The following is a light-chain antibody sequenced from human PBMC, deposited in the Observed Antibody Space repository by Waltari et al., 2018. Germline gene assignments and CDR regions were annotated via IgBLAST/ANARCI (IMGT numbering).Light chain of an antibody. CDR3: QQYYSIALN. CDR1: QVIGNA. CDR2: AAS. Sequence: SSLSASVGDRVTITCRASQVIGNALAWYQQKPGKAPKLLFYAASRLESGVPSRFSGSGSGTDYTLTISSLQPEDFATYYCQQYYSIALNFGGGTKVEIK. V-gene: IGKV1-NL1*01. J-gene: IGKJ4*01.